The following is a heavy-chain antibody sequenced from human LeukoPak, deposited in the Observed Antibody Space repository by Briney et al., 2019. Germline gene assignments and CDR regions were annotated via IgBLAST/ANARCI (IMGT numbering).Heavy chain of an antibody. D-gene: IGHD3-10*02. CDR1: GFPFSDFA. J-gene: IGHJ4*02. CDR2: TNSGGTHT. CDR3: AKQSYARSLGE. Sequence: GGSLRLSCATSGFPFSDFAMTWVRQAPGKGLEWISTTNSGGTHTYYAESVKGRFTISRDNFKKALYLQMSSLRVEDTAIYYCAKQSYARSLGEGGPGTLVTVSS. V-gene: IGHV3-23*01.